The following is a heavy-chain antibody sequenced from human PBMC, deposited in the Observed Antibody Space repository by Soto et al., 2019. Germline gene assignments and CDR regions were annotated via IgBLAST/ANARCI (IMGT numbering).Heavy chain of an antibody. CDR2: ITYIGMT. Sequence: PSETLSLTCSVNGDSIKSGSVYWSWILQSPGNGLEYIGYITYIGMTFQNPSLKSRVTMSVDTPKNQFSLEVRSVTAADTAVYYCERERQVGPSSGRFDPWGQGTLVTVSS. CDR3: ERERQVGPSSGRFDP. J-gene: IGHJ5*02. CDR1: GDSIKSGSVY. V-gene: IGHV4-31*03.